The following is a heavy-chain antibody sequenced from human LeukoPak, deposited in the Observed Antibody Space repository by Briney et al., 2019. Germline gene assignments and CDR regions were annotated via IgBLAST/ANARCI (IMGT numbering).Heavy chain of an antibody. J-gene: IGHJ4*02. CDR2: IYYSGST. Sequence: SETLSLTCTVSGGSISSSSYYWGWIRQPPGKGLEWIGSIYYSGSTYYNPSLKSRVTISVDTSKNQFSLKLSSVTAADTAVYYCAREGIPYYDILTGDYWGQGTLVTVSP. CDR3: AREGIPYYDILTGDY. D-gene: IGHD3-9*01. V-gene: IGHV4-39*07. CDR1: GGSISSSSYY.